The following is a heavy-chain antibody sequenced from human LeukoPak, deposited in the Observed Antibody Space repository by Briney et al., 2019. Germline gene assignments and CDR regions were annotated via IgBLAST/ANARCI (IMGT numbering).Heavy chain of an antibody. D-gene: IGHD1-26*01. Sequence: SETLSLTCAVSGGSISSGGYSWSWIRQPPGKGLEWIGYIYYSGSTNYNPSLKSRVTISVDTSKNQFSLKLSSVTAADTAVYYCAREDSGSYHPFDYWGQGTLVTVSS. J-gene: IGHJ4*02. CDR1: GGSISSGGYS. CDR3: AREDSGSYHPFDY. V-gene: IGHV4-61*08. CDR2: IYYSGST.